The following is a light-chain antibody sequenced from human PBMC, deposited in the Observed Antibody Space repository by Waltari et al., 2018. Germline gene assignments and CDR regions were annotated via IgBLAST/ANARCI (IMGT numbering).Light chain of an antibody. CDR3: LQYLSSPHT. J-gene: IGKJ2*01. CDR1: QSVSSS. CDR2: GAS. Sequence: EIVFTQSPDPLSLSTGERSTLSCSDSQSVSSSLAWYQQKPGQAPRRLFYGASNRATGIPDRFSGSGSGTDFTLTISRLEPEDFVVYYCLQYLSSPHTFGQGTKLEIK. V-gene: IGKV3-20*01.